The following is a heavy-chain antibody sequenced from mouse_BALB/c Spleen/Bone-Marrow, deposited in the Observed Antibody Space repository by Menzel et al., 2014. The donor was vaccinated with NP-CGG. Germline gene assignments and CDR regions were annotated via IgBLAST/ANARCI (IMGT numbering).Heavy chain of an antibody. Sequence: EVQLQQSGAELVKPGASVKLSCTASGFNIKNTYIHWVKQRPEQGLEWIGRIDPANVNTKYDPKFQGKATITADTSSNTAYLQLSSLTSEDTGVYYCATYYYGSSLFAYWGQGTLVTVSA. J-gene: IGHJ3*01. CDR1: GFNIKNTY. CDR2: IDPANVNT. CDR3: ATYYYGSSLFAY. D-gene: IGHD1-1*01. V-gene: IGHV14-3*02.